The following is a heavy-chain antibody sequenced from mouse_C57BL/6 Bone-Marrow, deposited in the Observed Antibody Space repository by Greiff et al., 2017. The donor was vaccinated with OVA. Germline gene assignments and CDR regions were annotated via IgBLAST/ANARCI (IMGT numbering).Heavy chain of an antibody. CDR3: ARLLRFDY. V-gene: IGHV1-26*01. J-gene: IGHJ2*01. CDR2: INPNNGGT. Sequence: EVQLQQYGPELVKPGASVKISCKASGYTFTDYYMNWVKQSHGKSLEWIGDINPNNGGTSYNQKFKGKATLTVDKSSSTAYMELRSLTSEDSAVYYCARLLRFDYWGQGTTLTVSS. CDR1: GYTFTDYY. D-gene: IGHD1-1*01.